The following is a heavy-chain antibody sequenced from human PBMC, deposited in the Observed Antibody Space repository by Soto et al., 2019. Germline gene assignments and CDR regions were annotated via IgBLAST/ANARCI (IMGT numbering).Heavy chain of an antibody. CDR1: GYSFTGYY. D-gene: IGHD2-2*01. CDR2: INPNSGGT. V-gene: IGHV1-2*06. J-gene: IGHJ3*02. Sequence: QVQLVQSGAEVKKPGASVKVSCKASGYSFTGYYMHWVRQAPGQGLEWMGRINPNSGGTSYAQKFQGRVTMTWDTSISTAYMDVSRLRSDDTAVYYCARKRIVVVPGEAAGAFDIWGQGTMVTVSS. CDR3: ARKRIVVVPGEAAGAFDI.